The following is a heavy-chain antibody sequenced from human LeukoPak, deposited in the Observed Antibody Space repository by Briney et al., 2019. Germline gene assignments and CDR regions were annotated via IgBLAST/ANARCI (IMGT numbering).Heavy chain of an antibody. CDR2: IIPIFCTA. Sequence: SVKVSCKASGVTFSSYAISWVRQAPGQGLEWRGGIIPIFCTANYAQKFQGRVTITADESTSTAYMELSSLRSEDTAVYYCARSAGVRDGQVDYWGQGTLVTVSS. CDR3: ARSAGVRDGQVDY. CDR1: GVTFSSYA. J-gene: IGHJ4*02. D-gene: IGHD5-24*01. V-gene: IGHV1-69*13.